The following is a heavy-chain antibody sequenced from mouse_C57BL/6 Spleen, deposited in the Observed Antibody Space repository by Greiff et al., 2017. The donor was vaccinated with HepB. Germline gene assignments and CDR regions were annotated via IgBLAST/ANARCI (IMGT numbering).Heavy chain of an antibody. CDR3: ASGATVVATYRAMDY. V-gene: IGHV1-69*01. CDR2: IDPSDSYT. Sequence: QVQLQQPGAELVMPGASVKLSCKASGYTFTSYWMHWVKQRPGQGLEWIGEIDPSDSYTNYNQKFKGKSTLTVDKSSSTAYMQLSSLTSEDSAVYYCASGATVVATYRAMDYWGQGTSVTVSS. J-gene: IGHJ4*01. D-gene: IGHD1-1*01. CDR1: GYTFTSYW.